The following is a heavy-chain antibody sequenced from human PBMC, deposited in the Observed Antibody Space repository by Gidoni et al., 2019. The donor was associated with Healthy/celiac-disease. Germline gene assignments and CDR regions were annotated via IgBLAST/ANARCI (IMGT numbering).Heavy chain of an antibody. D-gene: IGHD6-19*01. CDR1: GFTFSSYW. Sequence: EVQLVESGGGLVQPGGSLRRSCAASGFTFSSYWMHWVRQAPGKGLGWVSRLTCDGSSTSYADSVKGRFTISRDNAKNTLYLQMNSLRAEDTAVYYCASTQGIAWLAPWGQGTLVTVSS. CDR3: ASTQGIAWLAP. CDR2: LTCDGSST. J-gene: IGHJ4*02. V-gene: IGHV3-74*01.